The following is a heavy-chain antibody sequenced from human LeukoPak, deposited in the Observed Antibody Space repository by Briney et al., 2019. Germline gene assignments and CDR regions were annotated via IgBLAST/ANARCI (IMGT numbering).Heavy chain of an antibody. CDR3: ARDGQKWELLYYYGMDV. V-gene: IGHV1-69*04. CDR1: GGTFSSYA. CDR2: IIPILGIA. Sequence: GSSVKVSCKASGGTFSSYAISWVRQAPGQGLEWMGRIIPILGIANYAQKFQGRVTITADKSTSTAYMELSSLRSEDTAVYYCARDGQKWELLYYYGMDVWGQGTTVTVSS. D-gene: IGHD1-26*01. J-gene: IGHJ6*02.